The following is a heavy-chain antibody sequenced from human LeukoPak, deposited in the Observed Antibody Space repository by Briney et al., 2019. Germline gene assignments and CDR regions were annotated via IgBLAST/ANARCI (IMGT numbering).Heavy chain of an antibody. Sequence: GGSLRLSCAASGFTFSSYSMNWVRQAPGKGLEWVSSISSGSSYIYYADSVKGRFTISRDNAKNSLYLQMNSLRAEDTAVYYCASLYYYDSSGIFDYWGQGTLVTVSS. CDR1: GFTFSSYS. D-gene: IGHD3-22*01. J-gene: IGHJ4*02. V-gene: IGHV3-21*01. CDR3: ASLYYYDSSGIFDY. CDR2: ISSGSSYI.